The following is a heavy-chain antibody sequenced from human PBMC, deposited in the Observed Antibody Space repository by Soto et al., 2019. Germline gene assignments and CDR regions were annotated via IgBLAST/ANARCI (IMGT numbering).Heavy chain of an antibody. CDR1: GFNFNSYT. Sequence: GGSLRLSCAASGFNFNSYTINWVRQAPGKRLEWLSSISSSGYIFSTDSVRGRFTISRDNAKNSVYLQINSLRAEDTAVYFFASACGDGSSCPGLDGWGQGTTVTVSS. CDR3: ASACGDGSSCPGLDG. CDR2: ISSSGYI. J-gene: IGHJ6*02. V-gene: IGHV3-21*01. D-gene: IGHD2-15*01.